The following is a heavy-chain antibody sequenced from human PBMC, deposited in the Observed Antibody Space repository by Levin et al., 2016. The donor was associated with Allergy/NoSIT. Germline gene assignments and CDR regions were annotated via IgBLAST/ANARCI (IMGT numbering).Heavy chain of an antibody. D-gene: IGHD3-10*01. Sequence: GESLKISCAASGFTFSDYYMSWIRQAPGKGLEWVSTISSSGERTYYADSVKGRFTISRDNSKNTLDLQMNSLRADDMALYFCAKKGVISGVGPLNIWGQGTMVTVSS. J-gene: IGHJ3*02. CDR1: GFTFSDYY. V-gene: IGHV3-23*01. CDR3: AKKGVISGVGPLNI. CDR2: ISSSGERT.